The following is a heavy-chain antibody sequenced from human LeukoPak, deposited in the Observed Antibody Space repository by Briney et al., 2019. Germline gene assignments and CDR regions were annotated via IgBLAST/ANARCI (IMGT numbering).Heavy chain of an antibody. CDR3: ARGEFPVVAANY. D-gene: IGHD2-15*01. CDR1: GGSISSYY. V-gene: IGHV4-4*07. Sequence: SETLSLTCTVSGGSISSYYWNWIRQPAGKGLEWIGRIYTSGSTNYSPSLKSRVTMSVDTSKNQFSLKLSSVTAADTAVYYCARGEFPVVAANYWGQGTLVTVSS. CDR2: IYTSGST. J-gene: IGHJ4*02.